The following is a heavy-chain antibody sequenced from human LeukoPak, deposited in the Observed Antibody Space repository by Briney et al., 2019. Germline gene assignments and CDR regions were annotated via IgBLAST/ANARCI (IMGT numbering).Heavy chain of an antibody. D-gene: IGHD6-19*01. CDR2: IIPIFGTA. J-gene: IGHJ3*02. V-gene: IGHV1-69*05. Sequence: SVKVSCKASGGTFSSYVINWVRQAPGQGLEWMGGIIPIFGTANYAQKFQGRVTMTTDTSTSTAYMELRSLRSDDTAVYYCARVNAPIYSSGGPFDIWGQGTMVTVSS. CDR3: ARVNAPIYSSGGPFDI. CDR1: GGTFSSYV.